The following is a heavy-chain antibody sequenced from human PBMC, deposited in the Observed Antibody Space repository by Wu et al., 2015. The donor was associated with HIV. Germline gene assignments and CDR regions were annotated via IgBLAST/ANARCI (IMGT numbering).Heavy chain of an antibody. Sequence: QVKLVQSGIEVKKPGASVKVSCKASGYTFTGHYIHWVRQAPGQGLEWMGWINPDNGGTNFAEEFQDRVIMTGDTSINTAYMELRGLKSDDTAVYYCARAAIQIWLGSEEYYMDVWGKGTTVTVSS. V-gene: IGHV1-2*02. CDR2: INPDNGGT. J-gene: IGHJ6*03. D-gene: IGHD5-18*01. CDR3: ARAAIQIWLGSEEYYMDV. CDR1: GYTFTGHY.